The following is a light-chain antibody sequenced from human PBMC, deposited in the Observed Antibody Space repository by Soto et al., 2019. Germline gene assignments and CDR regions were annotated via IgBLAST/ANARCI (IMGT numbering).Light chain of an antibody. J-gene: IGKJ5*01. CDR2: GAS. CDR1: QSVSSSS. V-gene: IGKV3-20*01. Sequence: EIVLTQSPGTLSLSPGETATLSCRASQSVSSSSLGWYQQKPGQAPRLLMYGASTRATGFPDRFSGSGSGTDFTLTISRLEPEDFAVYYCQQHEGVPITFGQGTRLEIK. CDR3: QQHEGVPIT.